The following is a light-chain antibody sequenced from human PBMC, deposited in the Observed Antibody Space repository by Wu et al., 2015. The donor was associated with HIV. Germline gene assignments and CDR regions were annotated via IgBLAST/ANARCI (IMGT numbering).Light chain of an antibody. J-gene: IGKJ2*01. V-gene: IGKV3-20*01. CDR2: GAS. CDR1: QSVSNY. Sequence: EIVLTQSPGTLSLSPGERATLSCRASQSVSNYLAWYQQKLGQAPRLLIHGASNRATGIPARFSGSGSGTDFTLTISRLEPEDFAVFYCQQYGTSPSTFGQGTMLELK. CDR3: QQYGTSPST.